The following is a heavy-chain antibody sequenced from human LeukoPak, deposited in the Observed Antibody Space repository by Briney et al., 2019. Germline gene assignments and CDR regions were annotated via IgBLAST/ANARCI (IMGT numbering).Heavy chain of an antibody. D-gene: IGHD3-22*01. V-gene: IGHV4-59*08. CDR3: ARHGAAGSAYYFLDY. J-gene: IGHJ4*02. CDR2: MYNGEST. CDR1: GGSISRNY. Sequence: SSETLSLTCTVSGGSISRNYWGWIRQPPGKGLEWIGQMYNGESTNYNPSLKSRVTISVDTSKNQFSLMLTSLTAADTAVYYCARHGAAGSAYYFLDYWGQGTLVTVSS.